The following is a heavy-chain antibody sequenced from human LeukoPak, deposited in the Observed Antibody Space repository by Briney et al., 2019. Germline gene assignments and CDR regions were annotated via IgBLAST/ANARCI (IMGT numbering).Heavy chain of an antibody. CDR1: GFTFSSYA. CDR2: ISGSGGGT. J-gene: IGHJ3*02. Sequence: GGSLRLSCAASGFTFSSYALSWVRQAPGKGLEWVSAISGSGGGTYYADSVKGRFTISRDNSKNTLWLQMNSLRAEDTAVYYCAKDRLSDYGAPTDAFDIWGQGTMVTVSS. D-gene: IGHD4-17*01. V-gene: IGHV3-23*01. CDR3: AKDRLSDYGAPTDAFDI.